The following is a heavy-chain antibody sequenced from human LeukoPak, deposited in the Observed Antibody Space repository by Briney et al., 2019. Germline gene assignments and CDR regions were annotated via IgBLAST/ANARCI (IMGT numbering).Heavy chain of an antibody. Sequence: SVKVSCKASGGTFSSYAISWVRQAPGQGLEWMGGIIPIFGTANYAQKFQGRVTITADESTSTAYMELSSLRSEDTAVYYCARDHASIFGVPYYYYGKDVWGQGTTVTVSS. CDR3: ARDHASIFGVPYYYYGKDV. CDR2: IIPIFGTA. V-gene: IGHV1-69*01. J-gene: IGHJ6*02. CDR1: GGTFSSYA. D-gene: IGHD3-3*01.